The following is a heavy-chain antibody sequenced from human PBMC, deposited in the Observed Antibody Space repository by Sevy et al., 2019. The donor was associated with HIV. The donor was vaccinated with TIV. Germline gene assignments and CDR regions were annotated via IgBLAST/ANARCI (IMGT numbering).Heavy chain of an antibody. J-gene: IGHJ6*02. CDR1: GGTFSSYA. CDR2: IIPIFGTA. V-gene: IGHV1-69*13. CDR3: AGSISSEGAGYYGMDV. Sequence: ASVKVSCKASGGTFSSYAISWVRQAPGQGLEWMGGIIPIFGTANYAQKFQGRVTITADESTSTAYMELSSLRSEDTAVYYCAGSISSEGAGYYGMDVWGQGTTVTVSS. D-gene: IGHD6-6*01.